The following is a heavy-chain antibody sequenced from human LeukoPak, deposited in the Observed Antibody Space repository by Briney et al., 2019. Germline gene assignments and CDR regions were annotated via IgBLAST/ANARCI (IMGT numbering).Heavy chain of an antibody. CDR1: GYTFTGYY. V-gene: IGHV1-2*02. CDR3: ATCSSTSCYPYYYGMDV. CDR2: INPNSGGT. J-gene: IGHJ6*02. Sequence: ASVKVSCKASGYTFTGYYMHWVRQAPGQGLERMGWINPNSGGTNYAQKFQGRVTMTRDTSISTAYMELSRLRSDDTAVYYCATCSSTSCYPYYYGMDVWGQGTTVTVSS. D-gene: IGHD2-2*01.